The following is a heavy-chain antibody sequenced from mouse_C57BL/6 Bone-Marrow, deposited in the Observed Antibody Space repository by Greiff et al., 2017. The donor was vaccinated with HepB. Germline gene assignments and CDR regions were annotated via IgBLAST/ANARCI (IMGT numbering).Heavy chain of an antibody. D-gene: IGHD2-3*01. CDR3: ARGGWLPFAY. J-gene: IGHJ3*01. V-gene: IGHV1-50*01. Sequence: VQLQQPGAELVKPGASVKPSCKASGYTFTSYWMQWVKQRPGQGLEWIGEIDPSDSYTNYNQKFKGKATLTVDTSSSTAYMQLSSLTSEDSAVYYCARGGWLPFAYWGQGTLVTVSA. CDR1: GYTFTSYW. CDR2: IDPSDSYT.